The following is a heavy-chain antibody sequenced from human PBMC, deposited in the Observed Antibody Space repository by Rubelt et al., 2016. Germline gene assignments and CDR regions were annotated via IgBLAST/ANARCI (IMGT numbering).Heavy chain of an antibody. CDR2: ISGSGGRT. CDR3: AREGPRGYQLAY. Sequence: GVLVQPGGSLRLSCAASGFTFSNFAMTWVRQAPGRGREWGSSISGSGGRTYYADFARGRVTISRDNSKNTLYLQMNSLRCEDTAVYYCAREGPRGYQLAYWGQGTLVTVSS. J-gene: IGHJ4*02. V-gene: IGHV3-23*01. D-gene: IGHD1-1*01. CDR1: GFTFSNFA.